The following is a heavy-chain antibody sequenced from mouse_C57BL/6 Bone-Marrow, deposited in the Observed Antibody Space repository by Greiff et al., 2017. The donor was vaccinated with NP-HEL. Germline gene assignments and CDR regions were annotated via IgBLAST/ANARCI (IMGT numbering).Heavy chain of an antibody. V-gene: IGHV2-9-1*01. CDR1: GFSLTSYA. J-gene: IGHJ3*01. CDR3: ASYYYGNGPWFAY. D-gene: IGHD1-1*01. Sequence: VKVVESGPGLVAPSQSLSITCTVSGFSLTSYAISWVRQPPGKGLEWLGVIWTGGGTNYNSAPKSRLSISKDNSKSQVFLKMNSLQTDDTARYYCASYYYGNGPWFAYWGQGTLVTVSA. CDR2: IWTGGGT.